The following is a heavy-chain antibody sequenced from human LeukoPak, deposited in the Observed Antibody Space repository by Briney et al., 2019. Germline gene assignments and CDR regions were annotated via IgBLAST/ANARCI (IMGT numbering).Heavy chain of an antibody. CDR3: ARDSALDDIVVVPAAIDWFDP. CDR1: GYTFTSYG. Sequence: ASVKVSCKASGYTFTSYGISWVQQAPGQGLEWMGWISAYNGNTNYAQKLQGRVTMTTDTSTSTAYMELRSLRSDDTAVYYCARDSALDDIVVVPAAIDWFDPWGQGTLVTVSS. CDR2: ISAYNGNT. V-gene: IGHV1-18*01. D-gene: IGHD2-2*01. J-gene: IGHJ5*02.